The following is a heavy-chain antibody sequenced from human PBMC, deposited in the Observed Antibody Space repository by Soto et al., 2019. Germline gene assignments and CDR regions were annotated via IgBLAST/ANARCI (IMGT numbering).Heavy chain of an antibody. CDR1: GGSISSGGYS. CDR3: ARGYCSGGSCYYGYWFDP. D-gene: IGHD2-15*01. CDR2: IYHSGST. Sequence: QLQLQESGSGLVKPSQTLSLTCAVSGGSISSGGYSWSWIRQPPGKGLEWFGYIYHSGSTYYNPSLKSRVTISVDRSKNQFSLKLSSVTAADTAVYYCARGYCSGGSCYYGYWFDPWGQGTLVTVSS. J-gene: IGHJ5*02. V-gene: IGHV4-30-2*01.